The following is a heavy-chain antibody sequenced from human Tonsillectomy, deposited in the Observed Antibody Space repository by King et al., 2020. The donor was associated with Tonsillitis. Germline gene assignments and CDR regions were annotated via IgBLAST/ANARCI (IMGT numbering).Heavy chain of an antibody. D-gene: IGHD6-19*01. Sequence: VQLQESGPGLVKPSETLSLTCTVSGGSISSYYWSWIRQPPGKGLEWIGYIYSSGSTNYNPSLKSRVTISVDTSKNQFSLKLSSVTAADTAVYYCAGLDSSGWYFWFDPWGQGTLVTVSS. CDR2: IYSSGST. V-gene: IGHV4-59*01. CDR3: AGLDSSGWYFWFDP. CDR1: GGSISSYY. J-gene: IGHJ5*02.